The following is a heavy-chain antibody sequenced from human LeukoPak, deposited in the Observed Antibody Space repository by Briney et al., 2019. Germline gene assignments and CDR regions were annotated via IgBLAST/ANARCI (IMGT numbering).Heavy chain of an antibody. CDR1: GGSFSGYY. Sequence: SETLSLTCAVYGGSFSGYYWSWIRQPPGKGLEWSGEINHSGSTNYNPSLKSRVTISVDTTKNQFSLKLSSVTAADTAVYYIASARGRRGSGIYYNRGSDPWGKGTLVTVSP. CDR2: INHSGST. D-gene: IGHD3-10*01. J-gene: IGHJ5*02. V-gene: IGHV4-34*01. CDR3: ASARGRRGSGIYYNRGSDP.